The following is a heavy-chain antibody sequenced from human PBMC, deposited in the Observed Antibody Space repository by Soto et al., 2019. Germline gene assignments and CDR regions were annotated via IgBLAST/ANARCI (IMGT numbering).Heavy chain of an antibody. V-gene: IGHV1-8*01. J-gene: IGHJ4*02. CDR1: GCTFSRYD. CDR3: ERGEDYVWGSYNY. CDR2: MNPNSGNT. D-gene: IGHD3-16*01. Sequence: XAVKVSCKASGCTFSRYDSDWVRQSTGQGLEWMGWMNPNSGNTGYAQKFQGRVTMTRDTSISTAYMELSSLRSEDTAVYYCERGEDYVWGSYNYWGQGTLVTVSS.